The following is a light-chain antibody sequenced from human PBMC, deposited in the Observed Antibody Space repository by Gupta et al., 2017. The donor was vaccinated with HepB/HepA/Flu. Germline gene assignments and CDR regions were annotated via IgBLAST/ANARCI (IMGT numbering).Light chain of an antibody. Sequence: SSVLTQPPSVSVAPGKTASSTCGGNNIGSKSVHWYQQKPGQAPVLVISYDNDRRSGIPERFSGSNSGNTATLTISRVEAGDEADYYCQVWDSSTDHVVFGGGTKLTVL. CDR3: QVWDSSTDHVV. CDR2: YDN. V-gene: IGLV3-21*04. J-gene: IGLJ2*01. CDR1: NIGSKS.